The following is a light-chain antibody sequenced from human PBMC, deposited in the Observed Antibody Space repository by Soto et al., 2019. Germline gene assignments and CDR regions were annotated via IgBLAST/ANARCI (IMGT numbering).Light chain of an antibody. CDR1: QNVSTN. V-gene: IGKV3-15*01. CDR3: QQYSDWLRT. J-gene: IGKJ1*01. Sequence: EIVMTQSPDTMSVSPGERATLSCRASQNVSTNLAWYQQKPCQAPRLLLYGASTRATGIPARVSGSGSGTEFTLTSSSLQSEAFAVYYCQQYSDWLRTFGQGAKVEIK. CDR2: GAS.